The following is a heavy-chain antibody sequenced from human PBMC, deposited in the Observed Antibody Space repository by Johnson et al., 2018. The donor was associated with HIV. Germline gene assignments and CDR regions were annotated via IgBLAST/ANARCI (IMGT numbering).Heavy chain of an antibody. V-gene: IGHV3-33*06. CDR2: IWYDGSNK. CDR3: AKDLRQVAVNDVLDI. Sequence: QEKLVESGGGVVQPGRSLRLSCAASGFTFSSYGMHWVRQAPGKGLEWVAVIWYDGSNKYYADSVKGRFTISRDNSKNKLYLQMNSLRVEDTAVYYCAKDLRQVAVNDVLDIWGQGTVVSVSS. D-gene: IGHD6-19*01. CDR1: GFTFSSYG. J-gene: IGHJ3*02.